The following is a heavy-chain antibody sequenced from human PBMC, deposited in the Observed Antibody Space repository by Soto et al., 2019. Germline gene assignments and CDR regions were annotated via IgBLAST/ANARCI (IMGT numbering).Heavy chain of an antibody. Sequence: QVQLVESGGGVVQPGRSLRLSCAASGFTFSSYGMHWVRQAPGKGLEWVAVIWYDGSNKYYADSVKGRFTISRDNSKNTLYLQMNSLGAEDTAVYYCARDRIAVAVLRFGMDVWGQGTTVTVSS. CDR2: IWYDGSNK. CDR3: ARDRIAVAVLRFGMDV. V-gene: IGHV3-33*01. J-gene: IGHJ6*02. CDR1: GFTFSSYG. D-gene: IGHD6-13*01.